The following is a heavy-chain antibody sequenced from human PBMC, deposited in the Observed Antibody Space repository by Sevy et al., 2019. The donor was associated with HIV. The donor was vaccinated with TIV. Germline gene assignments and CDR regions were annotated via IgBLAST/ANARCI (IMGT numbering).Heavy chain of an antibody. J-gene: IGHJ6*02. CDR1: GYSFSNYW. CDR2: IYPGDSDT. Sequence: GESLKISCKGSGYSFSNYWIGWVRQMPGRGLELMGIIYPGDSDTRYSPSFQGQVTISVDKSSSTADLQWSGLRASDTAMYYCARFGSYRLAYYGMDVWGQGTTVTVSS. D-gene: IGHD3-9*01. CDR3: ARFGSYRLAYYGMDV. V-gene: IGHV5-51*01.